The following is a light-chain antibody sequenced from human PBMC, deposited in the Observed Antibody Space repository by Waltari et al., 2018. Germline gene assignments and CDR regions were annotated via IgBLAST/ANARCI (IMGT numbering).Light chain of an antibody. CDR2: WAS. Sequence: DIVMTQSPDSLAVSLGERATINCKSSQTVLYSSNNKNYLAWYQQKPGQPPKLLIYWASTREPGVPDRFSGSGSGTDFTLTISSLQAEDVAFYYCQQYYDTPWTFGRGTKVEVK. J-gene: IGKJ1*01. CDR1: QTVLYSSNNKNY. V-gene: IGKV4-1*01. CDR3: QQYYDTPWT.